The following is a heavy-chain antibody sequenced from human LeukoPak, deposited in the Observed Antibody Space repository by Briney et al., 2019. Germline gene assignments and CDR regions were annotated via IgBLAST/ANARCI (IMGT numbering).Heavy chain of an antibody. CDR1: GFTFNNYW. J-gene: IGHJ4*02. Sequence: PGGSLRLSCAASGFTFNNYWMHWVRHAAGKGLVWVSRINSDGSYPNYADSVKGRFTIFRDNAKNTLYLQMNSLRAEDTAVYYCVRDGDASNFDYWGQGTLVTVSS. D-gene: IGHD5-24*01. CDR3: VRDGDASNFDY. V-gene: IGHV3-74*01. CDR2: INSDGSYP.